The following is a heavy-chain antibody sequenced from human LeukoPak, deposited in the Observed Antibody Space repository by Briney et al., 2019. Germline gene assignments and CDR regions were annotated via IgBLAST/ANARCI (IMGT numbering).Heavy chain of an antibody. J-gene: IGHJ4*02. D-gene: IGHD5-18*01. V-gene: IGHV1-46*01. CDR1: GYTFTSYY. CDR3: ARDSYGYVFDY. Sequence: ASVKVSCKASGYTFTSYYIHWVRQAPGQGLEWMGIVNPSGGSTSYAQKFQGRVTMTRDTSTSTVYIELSSLRSEDTAMYSCARDSYGYVFDYWGQGTLVTVSS. CDR2: VNPSGGST.